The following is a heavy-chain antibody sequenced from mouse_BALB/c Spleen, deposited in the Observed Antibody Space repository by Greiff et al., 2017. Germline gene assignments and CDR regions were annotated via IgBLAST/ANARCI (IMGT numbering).Heavy chain of an antibody. CDR2: IDTSDSYT. V-gene: IGHV1-69*01. D-gene: IGHD1-1*01. CDR3: ARDYYGSSSGYFDV. J-gene: IGHJ1*01. Sequence: VQLQQPGAELVMPGASVKMSCKASGYTFTDYWMHWVKQRPGQGLEWIGAIDTSDSYTSYNQKFKGKATLTVDESSSTAYMQLSSLTSEDSAVYYCARDYYGSSSGYFDVWGAGTTVTVSS. CDR1: GYTFTDYW.